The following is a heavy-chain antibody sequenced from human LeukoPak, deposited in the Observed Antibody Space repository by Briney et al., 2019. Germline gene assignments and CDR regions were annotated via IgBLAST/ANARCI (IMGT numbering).Heavy chain of an antibody. J-gene: IGHJ4*02. V-gene: IGHV3-21*01. CDR3: ARDQIVATGGFDY. D-gene: IGHD5-12*01. CDR2: ISSSSSSYI. CDR1: GFTFSSYS. Sequence: PGGSLRLSCAASGFTFSSYSMNWVRQAPGKGLEWVSSISSSSSSYIYYADSVKGRFTISRDNAKNSLYLQMNSLRAEDTAVYYCARDQIVATGGFDYWGQGTLVTVSS.